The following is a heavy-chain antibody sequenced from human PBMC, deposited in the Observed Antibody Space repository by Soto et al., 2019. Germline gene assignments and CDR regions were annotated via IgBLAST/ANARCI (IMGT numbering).Heavy chain of an antibody. CDR3: ARGLYSSSSLPAE. D-gene: IGHD6-6*01. CDR1: GYTFTIYG. CDR2: ISAYNGNT. J-gene: IGHJ4*02. V-gene: IGHV1-18*01. Sequence: GASVAVSCTASGYTFTIYGISCVRQAHGQGLEWMGWISAYNGNTNYAQKLQGRVTMTTDTSTSTAYMELRSLGSDDTAVDYCARGLYSSSSLPAEWGQGTLVTFSS.